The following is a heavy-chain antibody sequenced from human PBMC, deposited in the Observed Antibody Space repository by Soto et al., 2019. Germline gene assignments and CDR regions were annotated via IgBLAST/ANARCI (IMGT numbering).Heavy chain of an antibody. J-gene: IGHJ4*02. CDR1: GGSISSSSYY. V-gene: IGHV4-39*01. CDR3: ARHRYSYGYVGPQAFDY. CDR2: IYYSGST. D-gene: IGHD5-18*01. Sequence: SETLSLTCTVSGGSISSSSYYWGWIRQPPGKGLEWIGSIYYSGSTYYNPSLKSRVTISVDTSKNQFSLKLSSVTAADTAVYYCARHRYSYGYVGPQAFDYWGQGTLVTVSS.